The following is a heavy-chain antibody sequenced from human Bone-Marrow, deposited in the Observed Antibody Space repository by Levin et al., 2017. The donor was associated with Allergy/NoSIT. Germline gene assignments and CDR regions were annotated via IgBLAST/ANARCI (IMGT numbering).Heavy chain of an antibody. J-gene: IGHJ4*02. CDR2: ISSRGPTI. CDR3: ARRAVAGYTYYFDY. Sequence: GESLKISCAASGFNVSGYYMAWLRLAPGKGLEWISFISSRGPTIYYADSVKGRFTISRDSANHSLYLRMNALTAEDTAVYYCARRAVAGYTYYFDYWGQGTLVAVSS. CDR1: GFNVSGYY. D-gene: IGHD6-13*01. V-gene: IGHV3-11*01.